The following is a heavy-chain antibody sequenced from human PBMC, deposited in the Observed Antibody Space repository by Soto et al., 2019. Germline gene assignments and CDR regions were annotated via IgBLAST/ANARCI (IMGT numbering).Heavy chain of an antibody. CDR1: GFTFSSYG. J-gene: IGHJ6*02. CDR3: AIKATPEGYCSSTSCRDEYGMDV. CDR2: IWYDGSNK. V-gene: IGHV3-33*01. Sequence: GGSLRLSCAASGFTFSSYGMHWVRQAPGKGLEWVAVIWYDGSNKYYADSVKGRFTISRDNSKNTLYLQMNSLRAEDTAVYYCAIKATPEGYCSSTSCRDEYGMDVWGQGTTVTVSS. D-gene: IGHD2-2*01.